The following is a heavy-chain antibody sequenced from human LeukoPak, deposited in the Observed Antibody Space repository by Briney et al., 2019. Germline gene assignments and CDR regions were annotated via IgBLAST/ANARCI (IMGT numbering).Heavy chain of an antibody. CDR1: GYTFTGHY. CDR3: ARSATGPDV. J-gene: IGHJ6*02. V-gene: IGHV1-2*02. CDR2: IDPYSGGA. Sequence: ASVKVSCKASGYTFTGHYTHWVRQAPGQGLEWMGWIDPYSGGASYAQKFQGRVTMTRDTSISTAYMELSSLRSDDTAVYYCARSATGPDVWGQGTTVTVSS.